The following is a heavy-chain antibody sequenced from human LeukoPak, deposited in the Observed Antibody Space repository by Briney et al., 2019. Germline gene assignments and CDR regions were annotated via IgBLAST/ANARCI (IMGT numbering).Heavy chain of an antibody. CDR2: INSDGSST. CDR1: GFTFSSYW. J-gene: IGHJ4*02. Sequence: QPGGSLRLSCAASGFTFSSYWMHWVRQAPGKGLVWVSRINSDGSSTSYADSVKGRFTISRDNAKNTLYLQMNSLRAEDTAVYYCARVKSSGYGEYYFDYWSQGTLVTVSS. CDR3: ARVKSSGYGEYYFDY. D-gene: IGHD5-12*01. V-gene: IGHV3-74*01.